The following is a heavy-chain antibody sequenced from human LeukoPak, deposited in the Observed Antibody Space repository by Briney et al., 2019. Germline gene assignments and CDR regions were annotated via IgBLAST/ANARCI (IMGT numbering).Heavy chain of an antibody. CDR2: IYYSGST. J-gene: IGHJ3*02. V-gene: IGHV4-34*01. CDR3: ARYSMGYGSGSSDAFDI. Sequence: SETLSLTCAVYGGSFSGYYWGWIRQPPGKGLEWIGSIYYSGSTYYNPSLKSRVTISVDTSKNQFSLKLSSVTAADTAVYYCARYSMGYGSGSSDAFDIWGQGTMVTVSS. CDR1: GGSFSGYY. D-gene: IGHD3-10*01.